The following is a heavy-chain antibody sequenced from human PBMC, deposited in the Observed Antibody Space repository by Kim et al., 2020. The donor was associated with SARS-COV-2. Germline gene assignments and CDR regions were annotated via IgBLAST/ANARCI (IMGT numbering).Heavy chain of an antibody. CDR3: ARHGRTGYY. Sequence: SYTNYSPSFQGHVTISADKSISTAYLQWSSLKASDTAMYYCARHGRTGYYWGQGTLVTVSS. V-gene: IGHV5-10-1*01. J-gene: IGHJ4*02. CDR2: SYT.